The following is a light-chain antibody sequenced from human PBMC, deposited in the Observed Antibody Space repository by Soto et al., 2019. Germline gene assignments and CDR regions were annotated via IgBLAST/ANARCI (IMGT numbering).Light chain of an antibody. V-gene: IGLV7-46*01. Sequence: QAVVTQEPSLTVSPGGTVTLTCGSSTGAVTSNHHPYWLQQKAGQAPRTLIYDTSNKHSWTPARFSGSLLGDKAALTLSGAQPEDEAQYYCVLAYNAPLVFGGGTQLTVL. J-gene: IGLJ2*01. CDR1: TGAVTSNHH. CDR3: VLAYNAPLV. CDR2: DTS.